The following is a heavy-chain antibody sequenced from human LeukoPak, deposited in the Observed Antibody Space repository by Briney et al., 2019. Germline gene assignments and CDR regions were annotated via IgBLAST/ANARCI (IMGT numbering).Heavy chain of an antibody. Sequence: ASVKVSCKASGYTFTSYAMHWVRQAPGQRLECMGWINAGNGNTKYSQKFQARVTITRDTSANTAYMELSSLGSEDTTIYYCARVISDCANFNCFKGYFDYRGQGTPVTVSS. V-gene: IGHV1-3*01. D-gene: IGHD5/OR15-5a*01. J-gene: IGHJ4*01. CDR2: INAGNGNT. CDR3: ARVISDCANFNCFKGYFDY. CDR1: GYTFTSYA.